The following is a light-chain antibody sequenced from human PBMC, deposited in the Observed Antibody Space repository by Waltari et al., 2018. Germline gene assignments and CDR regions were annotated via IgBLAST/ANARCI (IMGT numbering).Light chain of an antibody. Sequence: DIQMPQSPSTLSASVGDRVTITCRTSQSISSWLAWYQQKTGKAPKLLIYKASSLERDVPSRFSGSGSGTEFTLTISSLQPDDFATFYCQHYSSYPPTFGGGTKVEIK. CDR2: KAS. V-gene: IGKV1-5*03. CDR3: QHYSSYPPT. CDR1: QSISSW. J-gene: IGKJ4*01.